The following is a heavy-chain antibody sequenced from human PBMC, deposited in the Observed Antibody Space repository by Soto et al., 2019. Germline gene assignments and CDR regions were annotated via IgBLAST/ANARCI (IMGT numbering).Heavy chain of an antibody. CDR2: ISYDGSNK. V-gene: IGHV3-30-3*01. Sequence: GGSLRLSCAASGFTFSSYAMHWVRQAPGKGLEWVAVISYDGSNKYYADSVKGRFTISRDNSKNTLYLQMNSLRAEDTAVYYCAREFDFSYYFDYWGQGTLVTVSS. CDR3: AREFDFSYYFDY. J-gene: IGHJ4*02. CDR1: GFTFSSYA. D-gene: IGHD3-9*01.